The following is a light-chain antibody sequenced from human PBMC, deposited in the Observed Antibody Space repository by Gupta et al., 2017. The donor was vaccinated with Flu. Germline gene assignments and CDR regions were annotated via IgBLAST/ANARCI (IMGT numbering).Light chain of an antibody. Sequence: SSELAQDPAVSVALGQTVRITCQGDSLRRYSAAWYQQKPGQAPVLVLYSKNTRPSGIPDRFSGSSSGDTASLTIAGAQAEDEADYYCNSRDTINLHLIFGGGTKLTVL. CDR3: NSRDTINLHLI. J-gene: IGLJ2*01. V-gene: IGLV3-19*01. CDR2: SKN. CDR1: SLRRYS.